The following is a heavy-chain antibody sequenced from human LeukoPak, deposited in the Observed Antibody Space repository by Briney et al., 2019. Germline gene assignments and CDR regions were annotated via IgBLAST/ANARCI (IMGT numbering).Heavy chain of an antibody. CDR1: GYSISSGYY. CDR2: TYHSGST. D-gene: IGHD3-9*01. CDR3: ARHGPILTPPHGAFDI. Sequence: SETLSLTCTVSGYSISSGYYWGWIRQPPGKGLEWIGSTYHSGSTYYNPSLKSRVTISVDTSKNQFSLKLSSVTAADTAVYYCARHGPILTPPHGAFDIWGQGTMVTVSS. V-gene: IGHV4-38-2*02. J-gene: IGHJ3*02.